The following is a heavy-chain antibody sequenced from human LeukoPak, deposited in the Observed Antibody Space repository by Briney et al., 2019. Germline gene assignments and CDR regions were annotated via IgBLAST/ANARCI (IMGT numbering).Heavy chain of an antibody. CDR1: GFTFDDYA. D-gene: IGHD3-3*01. Sequence: GRSLRLSCAASGFTFDDYAMHWVRQAPGKGLEWVSGISWNSGSIGYADSVKGRFTISRDNAKNSLYLQMNSLRAEDTALYYCAKDRWYDFWSGAFDIWGQGTIVTVSS. CDR3: AKDRWYDFWSGAFDI. V-gene: IGHV3-9*01. CDR2: ISWNSGSI. J-gene: IGHJ3*02.